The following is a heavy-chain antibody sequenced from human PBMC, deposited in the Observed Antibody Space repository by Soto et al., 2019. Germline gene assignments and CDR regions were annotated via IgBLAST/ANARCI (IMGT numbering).Heavy chain of an antibody. V-gene: IGHV3-53*01. CDR1: GFTVSSNY. CDR3: ASPSIAAALPYYYYGMDV. CDR2: IYSGGST. D-gene: IGHD6-13*01. Sequence: GGSLRLSCAASGFTVSSNYMSWVRQAPGKGLEWVSVIYSGGSTYYADSVKGRFTISRDNSKNTLYLQMNSLRAEDTAVYYCASPSIAAALPYYYYGMDVWGQGTTVTVSS. J-gene: IGHJ6*02.